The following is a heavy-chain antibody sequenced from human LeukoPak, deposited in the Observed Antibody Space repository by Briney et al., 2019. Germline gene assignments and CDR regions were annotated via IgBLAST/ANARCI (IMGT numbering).Heavy chain of an antibody. CDR3: ARSELTGGFDY. V-gene: IGHV4-4*02. D-gene: IGHD7-27*01. CDR1: GGSISSSNW. Sequence: PSEILSLTCAVSGGSISSSNWWSWVRQPPGKGLEWIGEIYHSGSTNYNPSLKSRVTISVDTSKNQFSLKLSSVTAADTAVYYCARSELTGGFDYWGQGTLVTVSS. CDR2: IYHSGST. J-gene: IGHJ4*02.